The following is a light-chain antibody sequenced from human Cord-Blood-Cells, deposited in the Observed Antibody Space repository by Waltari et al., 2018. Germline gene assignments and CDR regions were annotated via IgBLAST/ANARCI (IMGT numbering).Light chain of an antibody. CDR2: EGS. CDR3: CSSAGSSTLVV. CDR1: SSDGGSYNL. J-gene: IGLJ2*01. V-gene: IGLV2-23*01. Sequence: QSALTQTASVSGSPGQSITISCTGTSSDGGSYNLVSWYQQPPGKAPKLMIDEGSKRPSGVSNRFSGYKSGNPASLSISGLQAEDEADYYCCSSAGSSTLVVFGGGTKLTVL.